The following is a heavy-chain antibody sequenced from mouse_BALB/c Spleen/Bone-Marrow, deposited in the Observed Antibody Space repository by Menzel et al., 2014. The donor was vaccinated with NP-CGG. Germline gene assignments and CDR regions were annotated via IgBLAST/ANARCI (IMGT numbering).Heavy chain of an antibody. CDR3: SRGRRDALDD. V-gene: IGHV1S81*02. Sequence: QVQLQQPGAELVKPGASVKLSCKASGYTFTSYYMYWVKQRPGQGLEWFGEINPSNGGTNFNEKFKNKATLTVDKSSSTAYMQLSSLTSEDSAVYYCSRGRRDALDDWGQGTSVTVSS. CDR2: INPSNGGT. CDR1: GYTFTSYY. J-gene: IGHJ4*01.